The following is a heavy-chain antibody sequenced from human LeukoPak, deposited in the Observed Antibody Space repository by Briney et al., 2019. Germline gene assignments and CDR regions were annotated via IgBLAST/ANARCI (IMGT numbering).Heavy chain of an antibody. CDR2: ISSGGTYE. CDR3: ARDSTYYYDSGSSGPHYFDN. V-gene: IGHV3-30*01. D-gene: IGHD3-10*01. Sequence: GKSLRLSCAASGFTFSNYAMHWVRQAPGKGLEWVSLISSGGTYEYYADSVKGRFTISRDNSKNTLYLQLNSLRAEDTAVYYCARDSTYYYDSGSSGPHYFDNWGQGTLVTVSS. J-gene: IGHJ4*02. CDR1: GFTFSNYA.